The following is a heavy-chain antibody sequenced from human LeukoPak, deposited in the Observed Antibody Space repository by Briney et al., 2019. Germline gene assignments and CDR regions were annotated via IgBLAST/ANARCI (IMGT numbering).Heavy chain of an antibody. J-gene: IGHJ4*02. CDR3: VKDLSYESSGHVLEY. CDR2: ISWDGTT. CDR1: GFTFEDYT. D-gene: IGHD3-22*01. V-gene: IGHV3-43*01. Sequence: PGGSLSLSCVASGFTFEDYTMHWVRQAPGKTLEWVSLISWDGTTYYTDSVKGRFTISRDNSKNSLYLQMDTLRSEDTAFYYCVKDLSYESSGHVLEYWGQGALVTVSS.